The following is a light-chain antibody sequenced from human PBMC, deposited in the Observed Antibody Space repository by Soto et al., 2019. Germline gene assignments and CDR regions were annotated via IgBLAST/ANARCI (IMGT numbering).Light chain of an antibody. V-gene: IGLV2-8*01. Sequence: QSALTQPPSASGSPGQSVTISCTGTSSDVGGYNYVSWYQQHPGKAPKLIIYEVSKRPSGVPDRFSASKSGNTASLTVSGLQAEDEADYYCSSYAGGNNLVFGGGTKLTVL. CDR3: SSYAGGNNLV. CDR2: EVS. J-gene: IGLJ2*01. CDR1: SSDVGGYNY.